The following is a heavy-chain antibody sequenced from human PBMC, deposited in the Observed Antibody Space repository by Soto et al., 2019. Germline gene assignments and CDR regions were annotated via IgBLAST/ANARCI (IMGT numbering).Heavy chain of an antibody. CDR3: ARLYTDAFDV. D-gene: IGHD1-1*01. V-gene: IGHV5-51*01. CDR1: GFRFTTYW. CDR2: IYPGDSDT. Sequence: LGESLKISCKGSGFRFTTYWIAWVRQLPGKGLEWMGIIYPGDSDTRYSPSFQGQVTISADKSISTAYLQWSSLKASDTAMYYCARLYTDAFDVWGQGTMVTVSS. J-gene: IGHJ3*01.